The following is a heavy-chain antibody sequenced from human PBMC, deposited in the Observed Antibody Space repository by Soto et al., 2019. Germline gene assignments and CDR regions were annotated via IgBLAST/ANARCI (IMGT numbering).Heavy chain of an antibody. D-gene: IGHD2-15*01. CDR2: IYYSGST. J-gene: IGHJ4*02. CDR3: ARLVVLTYYFDY. V-gene: IGHV4-61*01. CDR1: GGSVSSDSYY. Sequence: QVQLQESGPGLVKPSETLSLTCTASGGSVSSDSYYWSWILQPPGKGLEWIGYIYYSGSTNYNTSLNSRVTRSVYMSKNHFTLKLSFVTVADTVVYNCARLVVLTYYFDYWGQGNLVTAYS.